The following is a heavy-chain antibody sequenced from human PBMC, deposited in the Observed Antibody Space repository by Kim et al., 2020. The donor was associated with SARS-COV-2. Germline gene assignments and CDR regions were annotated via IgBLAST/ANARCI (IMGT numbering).Heavy chain of an antibody. Sequence: SETLSLTCTVSGGSISSYYWSWIRQPPGKGLEWIGYIYYSGSTNYNPSLKSRVTISVDTSKNQFSLKLSSVTAADTAVYYCASGGGRDIVVVPAAMGGGYYYYYMDVWGKGTTVTVSS. CDR2: IYYSGST. J-gene: IGHJ6*03. CDR3: ASGGGRDIVVVPAAMGGGYYYYYMDV. CDR1: GGSISSYY. D-gene: IGHD2-2*01. V-gene: IGHV4-59*01.